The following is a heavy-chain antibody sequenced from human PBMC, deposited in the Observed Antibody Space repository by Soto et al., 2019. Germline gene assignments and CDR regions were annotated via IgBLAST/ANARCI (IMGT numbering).Heavy chain of an antibody. Sequence: GGSLRLSCAASGFTFSSYDMHWVRQATGKGLEWVSAIGTAGDTYYPGSVKGRFTISRENAKNSLYLQMNSLRAGDTAVYYCARGSGSSPLYYYYYYMDVWGKGTTVTVSS. J-gene: IGHJ6*03. D-gene: IGHD3-10*01. V-gene: IGHV3-13*01. CDR3: ARGSGSSPLYYYYYYMDV. CDR2: IGTAGDT. CDR1: GFTFSSYD.